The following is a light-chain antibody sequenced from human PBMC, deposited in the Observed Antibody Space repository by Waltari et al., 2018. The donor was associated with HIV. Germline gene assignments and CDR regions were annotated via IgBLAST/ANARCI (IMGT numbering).Light chain of an antibody. CDR2: STS. CDR1: QSVSTSY. CDR3: QQSYSSPPGIT. J-gene: IGKJ5*01. Sequence: EIVLTQSPGTLSLSPGERATLSCRASQSVSTSYLAWYQQIPGQAPRLLIYSTSPRATGIPDRFSGSGSGTDFTLTISRLEPEDAAVYHCQQSYSSPPGITFGQGTRLDIK. V-gene: IGKV3-20*01.